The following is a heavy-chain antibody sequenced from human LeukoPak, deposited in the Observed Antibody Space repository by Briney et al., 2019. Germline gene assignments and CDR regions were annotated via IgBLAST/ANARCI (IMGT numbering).Heavy chain of an antibody. D-gene: IGHD2-15*01. J-gene: IGHJ4*02. CDR3: AGPRDCTGGSCHLDY. Sequence: GASVKVSCKASGYTFTGYYMHWVRQAPGQGLAWMGWINPNSGGTKYAQKFQGRVTMTRDTSINTAYMELSRLRSDDTAVYYCAGPRDCTGGSCHLDYWGQGTLVTVSS. CDR1: GYTFTGYY. CDR2: INPNSGGT. V-gene: IGHV1-2*02.